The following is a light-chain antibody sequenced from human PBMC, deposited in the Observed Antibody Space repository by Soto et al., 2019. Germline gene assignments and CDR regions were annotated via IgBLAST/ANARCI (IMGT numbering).Light chain of an antibody. CDR3: LLYGDSPQAYT. J-gene: IGKJ2*01. V-gene: IGKV3-20*01. CDR2: GAF. Sequence: EIVLTQSPGTLSLFPGERATLSCRASQSVSSRNLAWYRQKPGQAPSLLIYGAFNRATGIPDRFSGSGSATDFTLTISRLEPADFEVYYCLLYGDSPQAYTFGQGTKLDIK. CDR1: QSVSSRN.